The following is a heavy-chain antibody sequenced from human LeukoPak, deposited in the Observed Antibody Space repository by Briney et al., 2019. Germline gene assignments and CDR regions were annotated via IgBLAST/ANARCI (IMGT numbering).Heavy chain of an antibody. CDR3: ARDLMVDIIDY. D-gene: IGHD2-2*03. J-gene: IGHJ4*02. CDR2: ISSRSRYI. V-gene: IGHV3-21*01. Sequence: GGSLRLSCSASGFTFSSYSRNWVRPGPAKGLEWVSSISSRSRYIYYADSVKGRFTISRDNAKNSLYLQMNSLRAEDTAVYYCARDLMVDIIDYWGQGTLVTVSS. CDR1: GFTFSSYS.